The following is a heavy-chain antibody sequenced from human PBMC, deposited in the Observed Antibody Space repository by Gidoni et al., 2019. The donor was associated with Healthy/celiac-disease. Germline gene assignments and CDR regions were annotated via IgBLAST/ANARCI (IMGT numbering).Heavy chain of an antibody. CDR2: ISWNSGSI. CDR3: AKGQGSSRGHYGMDV. CDR1: GFTFDDYA. D-gene: IGHD6-13*01. J-gene: IGHJ6*02. Sequence: EVQLVESGGGLVQPGRSLRLSCAASGFTFDDYAMHWVRQAPGKGLEWVSGISWNSGSIGYADSVKGRFTISRDNAKNSLYLQMNSLRAEDTALYYCAKGQGSSRGHYGMDVWGQGTTVTVSS. V-gene: IGHV3-9*01.